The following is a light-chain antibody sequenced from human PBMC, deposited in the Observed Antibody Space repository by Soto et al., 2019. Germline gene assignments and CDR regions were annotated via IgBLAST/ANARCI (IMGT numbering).Light chain of an antibody. V-gene: IGLV8-61*01. CDR1: SSSVSTSYY. J-gene: IGLJ3*02. CDR3: VLYMGSGIWV. Sequence: QTVVTQEPSFSVSPGGTVTLTCGLRSSSVSTSYYPSWYQQTPGQAPRTLIYSTNTRSSGVPDRFSGSILGNKAALTITGAQADDESDYYCVLYMGSGIWVFGGGTKLTVL. CDR2: STN.